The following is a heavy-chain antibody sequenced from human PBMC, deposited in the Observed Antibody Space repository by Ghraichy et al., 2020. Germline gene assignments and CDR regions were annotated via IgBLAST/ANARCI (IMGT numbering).Heavy chain of an antibody. J-gene: IGHJ6*02. Sequence: GGSLRLSCAASGFAFSTYGMHWVRQAPGKGLEWVAVISYDGSNKYNADSVRGRFTISRDNSKNTLYLQMDSLRAEDTAVYFCAKEYSSSAYYYNGMDVWGQGTTVTVSS. D-gene: IGHD6-6*01. V-gene: IGHV3-30*18. CDR1: GFAFSTYG. CDR3: AKEYSSSAYYYNGMDV. CDR2: ISYDGSNK.